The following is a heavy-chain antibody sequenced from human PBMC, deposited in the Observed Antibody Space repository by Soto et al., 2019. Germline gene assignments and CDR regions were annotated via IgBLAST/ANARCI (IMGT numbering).Heavy chain of an antibody. CDR1: GYTCTNYA. J-gene: IGHJ5*02. CDR3: ARVGVEIFGGVIPNWFDP. D-gene: IGHD3-3*01. CDR2: INAGNGNT. V-gene: IGHV1-3*01. Sequence: ASVKVSCKASGYTCTNYAMHWVLQAPGQRLEWMGWINAGNGNTKYSQKFQGRVTITRDTSASTAYMELSSLRSEDTAVYYCARVGVEIFGGVIPNWFDPWGQGTLVTVSS.